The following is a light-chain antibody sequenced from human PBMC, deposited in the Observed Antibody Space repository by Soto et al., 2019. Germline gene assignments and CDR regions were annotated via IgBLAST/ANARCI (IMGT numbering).Light chain of an antibody. Sequence: EIVMTQSPATLSVSPGERATLSCRDSQTISRNIAWYQQKLGQAPRLLIYGASTRATGSAARFSGSGSGTEFTLTISSLQSEDFAVYFCQQYSSWPQTFGQGTKVEIK. V-gene: IGKV3-15*01. CDR1: QTISRN. CDR2: GAS. CDR3: QQYSSWPQT. J-gene: IGKJ1*01.